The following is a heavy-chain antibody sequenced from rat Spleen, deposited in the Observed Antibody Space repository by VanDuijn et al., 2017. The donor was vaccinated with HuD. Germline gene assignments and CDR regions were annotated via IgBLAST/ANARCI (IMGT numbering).Heavy chain of an antibody. CDR1: GFTFSDYN. J-gene: IGHJ3*01. D-gene: IGHD1-11*01. CDR2: IIYDGSRT. Sequence: EVQLVESGGGLVQPGRSLKLSCAASGFTFSDYNMAWVRQAPKKGLEWVATIIYDGSRTYYRESVKGRFTISRDNAKNTQYLQMDSLRSEDTATYYCARPNYGGYWFAYWGQGTLVTVSS. CDR3: ARPNYGGYWFAY. V-gene: IGHV5-7*01.